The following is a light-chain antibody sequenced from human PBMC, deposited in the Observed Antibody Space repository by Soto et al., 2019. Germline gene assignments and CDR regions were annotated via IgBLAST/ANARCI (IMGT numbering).Light chain of an antibody. CDR2: DAS. CDR1: QSISSW. Sequence: DIQMTQSPSTLSASVGDRVTITCRASQSISSWLAWYQQKPGKAPKVLSFDASSLESGVPSRFSGSGSATEFTLTIISLQPDDFATYYCQQYSTYPWTFGQGTKVDSK. CDR3: QQYSTYPWT. V-gene: IGKV1-5*01. J-gene: IGKJ1*01.